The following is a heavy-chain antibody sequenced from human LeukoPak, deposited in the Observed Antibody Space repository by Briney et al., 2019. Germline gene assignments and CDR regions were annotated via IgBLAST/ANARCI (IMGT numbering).Heavy chain of an antibody. CDR1: GFTFNNYP. V-gene: IGHV3-23*01. J-gene: IGHJ4*02. CDR2: ITGGADST. CDR3: AKELRFLEWLPDY. D-gene: IGHD3-3*01. Sequence: GGSLRLSCAGSGFTFNNYPISWVRQTPGKGLEWVSAITGGADSTYYADSVKGRFTISRDNSKNTLYLQMNSLRAEDTAVYYCAKELRFLEWLPDYWGQGTLVTVSS.